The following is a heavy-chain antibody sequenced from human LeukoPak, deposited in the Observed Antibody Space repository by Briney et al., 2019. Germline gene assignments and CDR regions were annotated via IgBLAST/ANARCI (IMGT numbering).Heavy chain of an antibody. J-gene: IGHJ5*02. CDR3: ACGVTNCSGGSCYLNWFDP. D-gene: IGHD2-15*01. CDR2: IYYSGST. Sequence: SETLSLTCTVSGGSISRDYWSWIRQPPGKGLEWIGYIYYSGSTYHNPSLKSRVTISVDTSKNQFSLKLSSVTAADTAVYYCACGVTNCSGGSCYLNWFDPWGQGTLVTVSS. CDR1: GGSISRDY. V-gene: IGHV4-59*06.